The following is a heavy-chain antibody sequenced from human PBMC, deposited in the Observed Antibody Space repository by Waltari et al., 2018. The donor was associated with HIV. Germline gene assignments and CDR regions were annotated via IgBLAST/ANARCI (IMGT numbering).Heavy chain of an antibody. V-gene: IGHV3-49*03. CDR2: IRSKAYGGTT. D-gene: IGHD3-16*01. Sequence: EVQLVESGGGLVQPGRSLRLSCTASGFTFGAYAMSWFRQAPGQGLEWVGFIRSKAYGGTTEYAASVKGRFTISRDDSKSIAYLQMNSLKTEDTAVYYCTRGPPYRGYWGQGTLVTVSS. J-gene: IGHJ4*02. CDR1: GFTFGAYA. CDR3: TRGPPYRGY.